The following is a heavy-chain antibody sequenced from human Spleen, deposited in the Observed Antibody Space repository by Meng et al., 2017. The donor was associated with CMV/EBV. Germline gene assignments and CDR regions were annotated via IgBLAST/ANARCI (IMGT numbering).Heavy chain of an antibody. CDR1: GYTFTSYD. Sequence: ASVKVSCKASGYTFTSYDINWVRQAPGQVLEWMGWISPYNGNRNFPQKLQGRVTMTTDTYTNTAYMELRGLRSDDTAIYYCARDKMDYYGSGRNVLGYWGQGTLVTVSS. J-gene: IGHJ4*02. CDR2: ISPYNGNR. CDR3: ARDKMDYYGSGRNVLGY. V-gene: IGHV1-18*01. D-gene: IGHD3-10*01.